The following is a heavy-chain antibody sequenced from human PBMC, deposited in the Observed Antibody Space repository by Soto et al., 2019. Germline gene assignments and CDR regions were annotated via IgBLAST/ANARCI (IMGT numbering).Heavy chain of an antibody. V-gene: IGHV1-69*13. Sequence: ASVKVSCKASGGTFSSYAISWVRQAPGQGLEWMGGIIPIFGTANYAQKFQGRVTITADESTSTAYMELGSLRSEDTAVYYCSVSSYYYDSSGYYTPGHFDYWGQGTLVTVSS. J-gene: IGHJ4*02. CDR1: GGTFSSYA. CDR2: IIPIFGTA. CDR3: SVSSYYYDSSGYYTPGHFDY. D-gene: IGHD3-22*01.